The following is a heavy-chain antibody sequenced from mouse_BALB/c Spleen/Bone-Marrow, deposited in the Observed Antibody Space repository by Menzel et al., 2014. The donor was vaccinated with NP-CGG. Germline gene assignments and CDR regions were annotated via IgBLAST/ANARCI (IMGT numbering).Heavy chain of an antibody. J-gene: IGHJ2*01. V-gene: IGHV3-8*02. D-gene: IGHD1-2*01. CDR2: ISYSGGT. Sequence: EVKLQESGPSLVKPSQTLSLTCSVTGDSITSGYSNWIRKFPGNKLEYMGFISYSGGTYYNPSLRSRISITRDTSKNXYYLQLNSVTTEDTATYFCARTHYYGWFDSWGQGTTLTVSS. CDR3: ARTHYYGWFDS. CDR1: GDSITSGY.